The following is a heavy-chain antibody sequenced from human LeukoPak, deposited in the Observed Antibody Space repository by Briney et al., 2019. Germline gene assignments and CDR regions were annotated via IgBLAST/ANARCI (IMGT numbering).Heavy chain of an antibody. Sequence: GGSLRLSCAASGFTFSSYAMSWVRQAPGKGLEWVSSISTGSSYIYYADSLKGRFTISRDNAKNSLYLQMNSLRAEDTAVYYCAGSDTIGYISREWDYWYFDLWGRGTLVTVSS. D-gene: IGHD3-22*01. V-gene: IGHV3-21*06. CDR2: ISTGSSYI. CDR3: AGSDTIGYISREWDYWYFDL. J-gene: IGHJ2*01. CDR1: GFTFSSYA.